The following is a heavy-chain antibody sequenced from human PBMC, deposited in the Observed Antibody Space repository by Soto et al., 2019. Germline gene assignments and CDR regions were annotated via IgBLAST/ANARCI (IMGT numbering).Heavy chain of an antibody. CDR3: ARDKGVFFDWFSLPDRGMDV. D-gene: IGHD3-9*01. J-gene: IGHJ6*02. CDR1: GYTFTSYG. V-gene: IGHV1-18*01. Sequence: ASVKVSCKASGYTFTSYGISWVRQAPGQGLEWMGWISAYNGNTNYAQKLQGRVTMTTDTSTSTAYMELRSLRSDDTAVYYCARDKGVFFDWFSLPDRGMDVWGPGTTVTVSS. CDR2: ISAYNGNT.